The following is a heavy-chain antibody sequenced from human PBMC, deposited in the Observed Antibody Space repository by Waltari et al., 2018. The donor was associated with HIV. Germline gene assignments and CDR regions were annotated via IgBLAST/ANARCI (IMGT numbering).Heavy chain of an antibody. CDR1: GSTFPASY. Sequence: QVQLVQSGAEVKKPGASVQVSCQASGSTFPASYTHGVRQAPGQGLEWMGWINPRSGGTQYAQKFQGRVTMTRDTSISTAFMELSRLRSDDTAVYYCARDPLHGVAVADIDYWGQGTLVTVSS. CDR2: INPRSGGT. J-gene: IGHJ4*02. CDR3: ARDPLHGVAVADIDY. V-gene: IGHV1-2*02. D-gene: IGHD6-19*01.